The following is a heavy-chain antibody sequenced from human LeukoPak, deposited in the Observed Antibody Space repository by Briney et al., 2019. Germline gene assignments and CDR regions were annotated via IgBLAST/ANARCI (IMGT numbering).Heavy chain of an antibody. V-gene: IGHV1-8*01. CDR2: MNPNSGNT. J-gene: IGHJ4*02. CDR3: ARGLSPYSKSWSETTYFDY. D-gene: IGHD6-13*01. Sequence: VASVKVSCKASGYTFTSYDINWVRQATGQGLEWMGWMNPNSGNTGYAQKFQGRVTMTRNTSISTAYMELSSLRSEDTAVYYCARGLSPYSKSWSETTYFDYWGQGTLVTVSS. CDR1: GYTFTSYD.